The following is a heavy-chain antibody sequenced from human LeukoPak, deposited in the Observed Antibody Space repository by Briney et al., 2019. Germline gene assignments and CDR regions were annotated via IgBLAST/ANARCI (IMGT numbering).Heavy chain of an antibody. CDR2: ITASGGST. V-gene: IGHV3-23*01. J-gene: IGHJ4*02. Sequence: GGSLRLSCAVSGFTFSSYAMTWVRQTPGKGLEWVSAITASGGSTYYADSVKGRFTISRDNSKNTLYLQVNSLRAEDTAVYYCAKVPSGDYYFKNGAQGPLVPVSS. CDR3: AKVPSGDYYFKN. CDR1: GFTFSSYA. D-gene: IGHD2-21*02.